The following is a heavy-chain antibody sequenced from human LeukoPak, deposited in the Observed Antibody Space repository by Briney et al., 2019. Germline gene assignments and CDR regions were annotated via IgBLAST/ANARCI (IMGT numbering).Heavy chain of an antibody. V-gene: IGHV3-21*01. CDR2: ISRSASNI. Sequence: PGGSLRLSCVASGFSFSSYNMNWVRQAPGKGLEWVSSISRSASNIYYADSVKGRFTISRDNAKNSFYLQMNSLRTEDTTLYYCVTDGDKWNDFEYWGQGTLVTVSS. J-gene: IGHJ4*02. CDR3: VTDGDKWNDFEY. CDR1: GFSFSSYN. D-gene: IGHD1-1*01.